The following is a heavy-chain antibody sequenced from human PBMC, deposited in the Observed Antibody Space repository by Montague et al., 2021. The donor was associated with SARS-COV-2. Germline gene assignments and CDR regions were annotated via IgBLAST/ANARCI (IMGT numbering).Heavy chain of an antibody. CDR2: NDWDDDK. J-gene: IGHJ6*02. CDR3: ARFHGPGLWFGWYYGMDV. CDR1: GFSVRISGMC. D-gene: IGHD3-10*01. Sequence: PALVTPTQMLQLTCTFPGFSVRISGMCVSWTRQHSGKALEWLALNDWDDDKYYSTSLKTRLTISKDTSKNQVVLTMTNMDPVDTATYYCARFHGPGLWFGWYYGMDVWGQGTTVTVSS. V-gene: IGHV2-70*01.